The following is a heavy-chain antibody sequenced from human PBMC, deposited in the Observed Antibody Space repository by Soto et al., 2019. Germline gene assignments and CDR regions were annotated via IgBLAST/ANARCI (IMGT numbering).Heavy chain of an antibody. CDR1: GYSISSGYH. CDR2: VHYSGNT. Sequence: SETLSLTCTVSGYSISSGYHWAWIRQPPGKGLEWLGSVHYSGNTYYNPSLKSRLTISVDKSKNQFSLNLSSVTAADTAVYYCARQDRVVAEGRWFDPWGQGTLVP. CDR3: ARQDRVVAEGRWFDP. D-gene: IGHD2-15*01. J-gene: IGHJ5*02. V-gene: IGHV4-38-2*02.